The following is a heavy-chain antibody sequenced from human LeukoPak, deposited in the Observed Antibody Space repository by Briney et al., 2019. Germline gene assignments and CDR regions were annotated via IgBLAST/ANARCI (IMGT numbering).Heavy chain of an antibody. CDR3: ARDRRLLKAFDI. V-gene: IGHV3-11*01. Sequence: GGSLRLSCAASGFTFSDYYMSWIRQAPGKGLEWVSYISSSGITIYYADSVKGRFTISRDNAKNSLYLQMNSLRAEDTAVYYCARDRRLLKAFDIWGQGTMVTVSS. CDR2: ISSSGITI. CDR1: GFTFSDYY. J-gene: IGHJ3*02.